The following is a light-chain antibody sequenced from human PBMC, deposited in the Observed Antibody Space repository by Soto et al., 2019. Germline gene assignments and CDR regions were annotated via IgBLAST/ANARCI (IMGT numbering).Light chain of an antibody. CDR1: QRVGSSY. V-gene: IGKV3-20*01. J-gene: IGKJ5*01. Sequence: EIVLTQSPGTLSLSPGERATLSCRASQRVGSSYLAWYQHKPDQAPRLLIYGASSRATGTPDRISGGGSGTGFTLTISRLEPEDFAVYYCQHYVTSSITFGQGTRLEIK. CDR3: QHYVTSSIT. CDR2: GAS.